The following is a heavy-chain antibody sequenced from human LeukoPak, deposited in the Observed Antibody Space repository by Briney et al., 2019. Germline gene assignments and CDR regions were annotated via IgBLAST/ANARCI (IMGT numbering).Heavy chain of an antibody. J-gene: IGHJ5*02. Sequence: ASVKVSCKASGHTFTAYYMAWVRQAPGQGLEWMGRINPNSGGTNYAQKFQGRVTMTRDTSISTAYMELSRLRSDDTAVYYCATDDSSGYYSGPWGQGTLVTVSS. V-gene: IGHV1-2*06. D-gene: IGHD3-22*01. CDR3: ATDDSSGYYSGP. CDR2: INPNSGGT. CDR1: GHTFTAYY.